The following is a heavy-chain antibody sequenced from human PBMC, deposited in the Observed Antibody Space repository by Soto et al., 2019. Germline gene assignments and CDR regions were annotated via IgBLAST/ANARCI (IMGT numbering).Heavy chain of an antibody. CDR1: GLIFSQAW. J-gene: IGHJ4*02. D-gene: IGHD2-21*01. V-gene: IGHV3-15*01. Sequence: EVQLVESEGDLVKPGGSLRLSCVTSGLIFSQAWMTWVRQAPGKGLEWVGRIKSKAGGEIIDYAASVKGRFTISRDDSKSTLYLQLDSLETEDTGVYYCAADIPPPEGPSYPIDFWGQGTVVTVSS. CDR2: IKSKAGGEII. CDR3: AADIPPPEGPSYPIDF.